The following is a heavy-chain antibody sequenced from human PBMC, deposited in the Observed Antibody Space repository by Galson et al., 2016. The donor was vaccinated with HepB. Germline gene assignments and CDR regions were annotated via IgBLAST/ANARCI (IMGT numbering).Heavy chain of an antibody. J-gene: IGHJ4*02. D-gene: IGHD6-19*01. CDR3: ATLGFSTAWGADY. V-gene: IGHV5-51*01. Sequence: QSGAEVKKPGESLKISCKVSEYTFTRYWIAWVRQMPGKGLELMGIIYPGDSDTRYSPSFQGQVTISADKSINTAYLHWSSLKASDTATYYCATLGFSTAWGADYWGQGTLVTVSS. CDR1: EYTFTRYW. CDR2: IYPGDSDT.